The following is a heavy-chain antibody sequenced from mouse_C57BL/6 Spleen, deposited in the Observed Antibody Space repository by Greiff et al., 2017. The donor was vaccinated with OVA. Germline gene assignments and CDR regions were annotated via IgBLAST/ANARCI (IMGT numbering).Heavy chain of an antibody. CDR2: IYPGSGST. CDR1: GYTFTSYW. CDR3: ARTGITTVVAPFDY. V-gene: IGHV1-55*01. Sequence: QVQLQQPGAELVKPGASVKMSCKASGYTFTSYWITWVKQRPGQGLEWIGDIYPGSGSTNYNEKFKSKATLTVDTSSSTAYMQLSSLTSEDSAVYYCARTGITTVVAPFDYWGQGTTLTVSS. D-gene: IGHD1-1*01. J-gene: IGHJ2*01.